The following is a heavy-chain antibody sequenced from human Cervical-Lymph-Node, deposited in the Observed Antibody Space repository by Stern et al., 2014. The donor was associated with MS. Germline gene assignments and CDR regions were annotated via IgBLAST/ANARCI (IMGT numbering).Heavy chain of an antibody. CDR3: ARDRSLGVTSFFDY. J-gene: IGHJ4*02. V-gene: IGHV1-69*01. CDR2: IIPILGTV. Sequence: QVQLVQSGAEVKKPGSSVTVSCKASGGTFNNYAIAWVRQAPGQGPEWMGGIIPILGTVTYAKRFEGRVTITADDFSTTAYMELTSLRSEDTAVYYCARDRSLGVTSFFDYWGQGTLVTVSS. CDR1: GGTFNNYA.